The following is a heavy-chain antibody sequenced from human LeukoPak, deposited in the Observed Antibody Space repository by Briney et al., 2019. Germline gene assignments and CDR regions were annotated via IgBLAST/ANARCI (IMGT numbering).Heavy chain of an antibody. Sequence: GGSLRLSCEASGFFFSNYGMSWVRQAPGKGLEWVSAISNSGGNTYYADSVKGRFTISRDNSRNTLYLQMNSLRAEDTAVYYCAKDDGGSYYIYYYYMDVWGKGTTVTISS. D-gene: IGHD1-26*01. CDR3: AKDDGGSYYIYYYYMDV. CDR1: GFFFSNYG. CDR2: ISNSGGNT. V-gene: IGHV3-23*01. J-gene: IGHJ6*03.